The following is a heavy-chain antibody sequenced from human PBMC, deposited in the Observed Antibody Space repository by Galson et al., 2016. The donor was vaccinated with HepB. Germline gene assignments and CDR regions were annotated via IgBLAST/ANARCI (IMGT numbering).Heavy chain of an antibody. CDR2: INSDGSST. J-gene: IGHJ3*02. V-gene: IGHV3-74*03. CDR3: ARDLYGAGGWANVALDI. D-gene: IGHD6-19*01. CDR1: GFTFSSYG. Sequence: SLRLSCAASGFTFSSYGIHWVRQAPGKGLVWVSRINSDGSSTTYADSVKGRFTISRDNAKNTLYLQMNSLRAEDTAVYYCARDLYGAGGWANVALDIWGQGTMVIVSS.